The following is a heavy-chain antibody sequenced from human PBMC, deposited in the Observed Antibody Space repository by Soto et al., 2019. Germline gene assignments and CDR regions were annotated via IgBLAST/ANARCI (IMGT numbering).Heavy chain of an antibody. V-gene: IGHV1-46*01. CDR1: GYTLSDHY. Sequence: QVQLVQSGAEVKKPGASVKLSCTASGYTLSDHYIDWLRQAPGERLEWVGAIHPGYGSTNYAEMFRDRITITRDTSTGTVYMELTSLRFDDTAVYYCARDRYLGRLGSFDFWGQGTMLSVSS. CDR3: ARDRYLGRLGSFDF. D-gene: IGHD1-26*01. J-gene: IGHJ3*01. CDR2: IHPGYGST.